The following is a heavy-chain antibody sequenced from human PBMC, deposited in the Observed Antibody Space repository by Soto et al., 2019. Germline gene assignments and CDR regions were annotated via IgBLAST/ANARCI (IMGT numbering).Heavy chain of an antibody. CDR3: ARRKYCGGDCYTFDY. V-gene: IGHV4-59*08. CDR2: IYYSGRT. Sequence: SETLSLTCTVSGGSISSYYWSWIRQPPGKGLEWIGYIYYSGRTNYNPSLKSRVTISVDTSKNQFSLKLSSVTAADTAVYYCARRKYCGGDCYTFDYWGQGTLVTVS. D-gene: IGHD2-21*02. J-gene: IGHJ4*02. CDR1: GGSISSYY.